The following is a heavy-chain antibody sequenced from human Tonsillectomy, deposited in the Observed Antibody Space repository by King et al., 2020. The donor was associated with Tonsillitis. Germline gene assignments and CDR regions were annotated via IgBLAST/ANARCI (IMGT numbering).Heavy chain of an antibody. CDR1: GFTISSYW. J-gene: IGHJ3*02. D-gene: IGHD2-8*01. V-gene: IGHV3-74*01. CDR3: ARARDYCTKGVGSTSAFDI. CDR2: FKSDGNRT. Sequence: VQLVESGGGLVQTGGSLRLSCAVSGFTISSYWMYWVRQAPGKGLVWVSRFKSDGNRTSYADSERCRFTISRDNAKNTLKLQMNSLRAEDTSVYYCARARDYCTKGVGSTSAFDIWGQGTMVTVSS.